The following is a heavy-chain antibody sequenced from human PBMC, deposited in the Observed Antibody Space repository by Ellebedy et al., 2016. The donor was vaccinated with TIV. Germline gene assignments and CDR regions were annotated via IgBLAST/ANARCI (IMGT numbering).Heavy chain of an antibody. D-gene: IGHD4-17*01. CDR3: ASGHGDSYYYYGMDV. Sequence: GESLKISCAASGFTFSDYYMSWIRQAPGKGLEWVSYISSSGSTIYYADSVKGRFTISRDNAKNSLYLQMNSLRAEDTAVYYCASGHGDSYYYYGMDVWGQGTTVTVSS. CDR1: GFTFSDYY. J-gene: IGHJ6*02. CDR2: ISSSGSTI. V-gene: IGHV3-11*01.